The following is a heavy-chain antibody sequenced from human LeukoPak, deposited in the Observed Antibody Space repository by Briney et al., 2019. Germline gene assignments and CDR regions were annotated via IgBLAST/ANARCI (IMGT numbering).Heavy chain of an antibody. V-gene: IGHV3-30*02. J-gene: IGHJ1*01. CDR2: IWYDGSNK. CDR3: AKDSEVGATTAEYFQH. CDR1: GFTFSSHG. D-gene: IGHD1-26*01. Sequence: GGSLRLSCAASGFTFSSHGMHWVRQAPGKGLEWVAVIWYDGSNKFHADSVKGRFTISRDNSKNTLYLQMNSLRAEDTAVYYCAKDSEVGATTAEYFQHWGQGTLVTVSS.